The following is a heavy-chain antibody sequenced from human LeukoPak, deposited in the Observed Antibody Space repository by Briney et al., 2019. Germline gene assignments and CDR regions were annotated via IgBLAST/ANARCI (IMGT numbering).Heavy chain of an antibody. V-gene: IGHV4-39*01. CDR3: ARHQVGATDGWFDP. Sequence: SESLSPACTVSGPSISSSSYCWGWLREPPGKGLEWLASIYDSQSTYYNPSLETPFTISVATSKNQFSLKLSSVTAADTAVYYCARHQVGATDGWFDPWGQGTLVTVSS. D-gene: IGHD1-26*01. CDR2: IYDSQST. CDR1: GPSISSSSYC. J-gene: IGHJ5*02.